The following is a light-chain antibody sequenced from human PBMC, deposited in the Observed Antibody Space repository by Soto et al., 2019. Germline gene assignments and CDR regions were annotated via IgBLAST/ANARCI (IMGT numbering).Light chain of an antibody. V-gene: IGKV4-1*01. J-gene: IGKJ5*01. CDR1: QSVLYSSNNKNY. CDR2: WAS. Sequence: DIVMTQSPDSLAVSLGERATINCKPSQSVLYSSNNKNYLAWYQQKPGQPPKLLIYWASTRASGVPDGFSGSGSGTDFTLTISSLQAEDVAVYYCQQYYNTPITFGQGTRLEIK. CDR3: QQYYNTPIT.